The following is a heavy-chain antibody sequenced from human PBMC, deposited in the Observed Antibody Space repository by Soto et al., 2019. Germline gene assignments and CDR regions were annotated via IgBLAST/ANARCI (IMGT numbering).Heavy chain of an antibody. V-gene: IGHV1-24*01. CDR2: FDPEDGET. J-gene: IGHJ4*02. CDR3: ATAGFHAFDY. CDR1: GYTFTSYG. Sequence: GASVKVSCKASGYTFTSYGISWVRQAPGKGLEWMGGFDPEDGETIYAQKFQGRVTMTEDTSTDTAYMELSSLRSEDTAVYYCATAGFHAFDYWGQGTLVTVS.